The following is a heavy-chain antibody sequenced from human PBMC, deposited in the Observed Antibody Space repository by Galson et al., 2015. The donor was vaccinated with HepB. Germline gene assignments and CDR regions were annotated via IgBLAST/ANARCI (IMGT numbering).Heavy chain of an antibody. CDR2: IYSGGST. CDR1: GFTFRSYA. V-gene: IGHV3-66*01. J-gene: IGHJ6*02. Sequence: SLRLSCAASGFTFRSYAMHWVRQAPGKGLEWVSVIYSGGSTYYADSVKGRFTIYRDKSKNTLYLQMNSLRAEDTAVYYCARAILSLRIAVAGPVYGMDVWGQGTTVTVSS. CDR3: ARAILSLRIAVAGPVYGMDV. D-gene: IGHD6-19*01.